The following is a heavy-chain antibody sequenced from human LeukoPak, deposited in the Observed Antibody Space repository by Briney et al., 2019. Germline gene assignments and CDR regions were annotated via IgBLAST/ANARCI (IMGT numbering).Heavy chain of an antibody. CDR1: GYSFTSYW. D-gene: IGHD3-10*01. CDR2: IYPGDSDT. Sequence: GESLKISCKGSGYSFTSYWIGWVRQMPGKGLEWMGIIYPGDSDTRYSPSFQGQVTISADKSISTAYLQWSSLKASDTAVYYCARRMGYGSGSYYKTYYYYYYMDVWGKGTTVTVSS. CDR3: ARRMGYGSGSYYKTYYYYYYMDV. V-gene: IGHV5-51*01. J-gene: IGHJ6*03.